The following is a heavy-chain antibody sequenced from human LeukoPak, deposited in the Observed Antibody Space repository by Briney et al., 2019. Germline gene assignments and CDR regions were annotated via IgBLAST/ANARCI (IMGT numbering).Heavy chain of an antibody. CDR2: IWYDGSTK. D-gene: IGHD3-10*01. V-gene: IGHV3-33*01. J-gene: IGHJ4*02. CDR1: GFNFSNYG. Sequence: GGSLRLSCAASGFNFSNYGMPWVRQVPGKGLEWVAVIWYDGSTKYYANYVKGRFTVSRDNSKNTLYLQMNILRPEDTAIYYCARDSGFGELVTYYFDYWGQGTLVTVSS. CDR3: ARDSGFGELVTYYFDY.